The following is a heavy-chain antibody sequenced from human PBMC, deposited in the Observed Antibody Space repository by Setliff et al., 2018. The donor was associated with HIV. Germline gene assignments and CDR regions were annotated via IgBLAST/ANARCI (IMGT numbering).Heavy chain of an antibody. V-gene: IGHV1-2*02. CDR1: GYTFTDNY. CDR3: ARVPRTGPLDY. J-gene: IGHJ4*02. Sequence: ASVKVSCKASGYTFTDNYIHWVRQAPGQGLEWMAWINSASGGTNYAQNFQYRVTMTADTSTSTVYMELRHLRSDDTALYYCARVPRTGPLDYWGQGTLVTAPQ. CDR2: INSASGGT.